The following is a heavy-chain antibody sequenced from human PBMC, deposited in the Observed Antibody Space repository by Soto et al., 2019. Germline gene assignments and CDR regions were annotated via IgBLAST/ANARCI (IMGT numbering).Heavy chain of an antibody. D-gene: IGHD3-9*01. V-gene: IGHV1-18*01. CDR1: GYTFTSYG. CDR3: ARPERPYDILTGYDY. J-gene: IGHJ4*02. Sequence: PSVKVSCKASGYTFTSYGISWVRQAPGQGLEWMGWISAYNGNTNYAQKLQGRVTMTTDTSTSTAYMELRSLRSDDTAVYYCARPERPYDILTGYDYWGQGTLVTVSS. CDR2: ISAYNGNT.